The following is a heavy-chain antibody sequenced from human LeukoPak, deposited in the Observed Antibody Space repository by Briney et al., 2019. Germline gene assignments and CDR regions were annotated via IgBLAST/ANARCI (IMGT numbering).Heavy chain of an antibody. V-gene: IGHV4-4*07. CDR2: IYTSGST. J-gene: IGHJ5*02. Sequence: TSETLSLTCTVSGGSISSYYWSWIRQPAGKGLEWIGRIYTSGSTNYNPSLKSRVSISVDTSKNQFSLKLSPLTASDTAVYYCARVGPYIEVDPWGQGTLVIVSS. CDR1: GGSISSYY. D-gene: IGHD5-12*01. CDR3: ARVGPYIEVDP.